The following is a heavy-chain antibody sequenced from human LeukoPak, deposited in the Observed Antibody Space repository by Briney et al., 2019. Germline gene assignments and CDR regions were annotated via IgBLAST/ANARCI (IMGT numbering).Heavy chain of an antibody. D-gene: IGHD2-15*01. CDR1: GFTFSRFA. V-gene: IGHV3-23*01. J-gene: IGHJ4*02. CDR3: AKVLAFVVVVAAPLDY. Sequence: GGSLRLSCAASGFTFSRFAMSWVRQAPGKGREWVSAISGSGGSTYYADSVKGRFTISRDNFKNTLYLQMSSLRAEDRAVYYCAKVLAFVVVVAAPLDYWGQGTLVTVSS. CDR2: ISGSGGST.